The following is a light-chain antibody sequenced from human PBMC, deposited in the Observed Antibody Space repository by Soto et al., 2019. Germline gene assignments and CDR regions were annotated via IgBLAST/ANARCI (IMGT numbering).Light chain of an antibody. CDR3: QQYGSSPVT. Sequence: EIVLTQSPGTLSLSPGERATLSCRASQSVSSSYLAWYQQKPGQAPRLLIYGASSRATGIPDRFSGSGSGTDFTLTISRLETEDFEVYYCQQYGSSPVTFGQGTKLEIK. CDR2: GAS. J-gene: IGKJ2*01. V-gene: IGKV3-20*01. CDR1: QSVSSSY.